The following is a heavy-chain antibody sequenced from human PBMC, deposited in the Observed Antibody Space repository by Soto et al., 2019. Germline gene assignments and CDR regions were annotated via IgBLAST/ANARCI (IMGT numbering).Heavy chain of an antibody. CDR2: ISGSGGST. D-gene: IGHD3-10*01. CDR1: GFTFSSYA. CDR3: AKPSPGTHYYGSGSYYDY. Sequence: GGSLRLSCAASGFTFSSYAMSWVRQAPGKGLEWVSAISGSGGSTYYADSVKGRFTISRDNSKNTLYLQMNSLRAEDTAVYYCAKPSPGTHYYGSGSYYDYWGQGTLVTVSS. V-gene: IGHV3-23*01. J-gene: IGHJ4*02.